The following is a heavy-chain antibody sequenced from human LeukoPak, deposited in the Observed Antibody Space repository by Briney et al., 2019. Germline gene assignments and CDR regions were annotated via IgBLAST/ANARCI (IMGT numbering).Heavy chain of an antibody. CDR1: GFTFSSYA. CDR2: ISSNGGST. Sequence: GGSLRLSCSASGFTFSSYAMHWVRQAPGKGLEYVSAISSNGGSTYYADSVKGRFTISRDNSKNTLYLQMSSLRAEDTAVYYCVKGAGARLGGGVIAIRSPYYYYYGMDVWGKGTTVTVSS. V-gene: IGHV3-64D*06. CDR3: VKGAGARLGGGVIAIRSPYYYYYGMDV. J-gene: IGHJ6*04. D-gene: IGHD3-16*02.